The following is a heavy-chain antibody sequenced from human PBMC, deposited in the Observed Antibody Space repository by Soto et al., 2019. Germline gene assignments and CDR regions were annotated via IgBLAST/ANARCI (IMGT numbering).Heavy chain of an antibody. V-gene: IGHV4-31*03. CDR1: CCSISRGDYY. CDR3: ARWWSGSRQGFDP. CDR2: IYYSGST. Sequence: QVQLQESGPGLVKPSQTLSLPCPVSCCSISRGDYYWSWIRPPPGKGLEWIGYIYYSGSTYYNPSLKSRVTISVDTSKNQFSLKLSSVTAADTAVYYCARWWSGSRQGFDPWGQGTLVTVSS. D-gene: IGHD3-3*01. J-gene: IGHJ5*02.